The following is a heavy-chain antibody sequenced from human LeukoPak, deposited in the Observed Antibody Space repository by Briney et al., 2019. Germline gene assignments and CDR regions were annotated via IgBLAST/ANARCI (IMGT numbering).Heavy chain of an antibody. D-gene: IGHD5-18*01. CDR1: GFTFSSYW. Sequence: GGSLRLSCAASGFTFSSYWMSWVRQTPGKGLEWVANIKKDGSEKYYVDSVKGRFTISRDNAKTSLYLQMNSLRAEDTAVYYCARDLSGVAGYTYGRGIDYWGQGTLVTVSS. V-gene: IGHV3-7*01. CDR3: ARDLSGVAGYTYGRGIDY. CDR2: IKKDGSEK. J-gene: IGHJ4*02.